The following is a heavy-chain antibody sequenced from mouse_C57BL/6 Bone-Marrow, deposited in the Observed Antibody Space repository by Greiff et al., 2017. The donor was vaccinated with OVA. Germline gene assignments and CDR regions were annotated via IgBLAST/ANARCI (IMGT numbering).Heavy chain of an antibody. Sequence: QVHLQQSGAELVRPGASVTLSCKASGYTFTDYEMHWVKQTPVHGLEWIGAIDPETGGTAYNQKFKGKAILTADKSSSTAYMELRSLTSEDSAVYYCTRDYAPMDYWGQGTSVTVSS. CDR1: GYTFTDYE. J-gene: IGHJ4*01. CDR2: IDPETGGT. V-gene: IGHV1-15*01. D-gene: IGHD2-4*01. CDR3: TRDYAPMDY.